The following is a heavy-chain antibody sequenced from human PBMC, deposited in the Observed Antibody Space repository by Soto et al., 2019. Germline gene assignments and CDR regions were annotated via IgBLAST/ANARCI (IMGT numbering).Heavy chain of an antibody. V-gene: IGHV2-5*02. D-gene: IGHD4-4*01. Sequence: QITLKESGPTLVKPTQILTLTCTFSGFSLSTSGVGVGWIRQPPGKALEWLALIYWDDDKRYSPSLKSRLTITKDTSKNQVVLTMTNMDPVDTATYYRAHLKVTTSIDYWGQGTLVTVSS. CDR3: AHLKVTTSIDY. CDR2: IYWDDDK. J-gene: IGHJ4*02. CDR1: GFSLSTSGVG.